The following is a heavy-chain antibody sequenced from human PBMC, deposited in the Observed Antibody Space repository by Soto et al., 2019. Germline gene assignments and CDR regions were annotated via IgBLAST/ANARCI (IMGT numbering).Heavy chain of an antibody. CDR3: ARRNSNRHYYYSGIDV. V-gene: IGHV5-51*01. CDR1: GYSFTSYW. CDR2: IYPGDSDT. J-gene: IGHJ6*02. D-gene: IGHD4-4*01. Sequence: PGESLKISCKGSGYSFTSYWIGWVRQMPGKGLEWMGIIYPGDSDTRYSPSFQGQVTISADKSISTAYLQWSSLKASDTAMYYCARRNSNRHYYYSGIDVWGQGTTVTVSS.